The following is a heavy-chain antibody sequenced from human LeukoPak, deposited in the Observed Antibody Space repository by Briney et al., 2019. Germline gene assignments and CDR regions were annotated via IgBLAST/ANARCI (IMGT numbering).Heavy chain of an antibody. CDR2: ISSSSSYI. Sequence: GGSLRLSCAASGFTFSSYSTNWVRQAPGKGLEWVSSISSSSSYIYYADSVKGRFTISRDNAKNSLYLQMNSLRAEDTAVYYCARDAPRATIFGVVIIVDYMDVWGKGTTVTVSS. V-gene: IGHV3-21*01. CDR1: GFTFSSYS. CDR3: ARDAPRATIFGVVIIVDYMDV. J-gene: IGHJ6*03. D-gene: IGHD3-3*01.